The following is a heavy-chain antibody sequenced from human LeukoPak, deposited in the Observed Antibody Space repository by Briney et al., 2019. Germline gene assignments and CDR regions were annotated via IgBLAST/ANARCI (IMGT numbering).Heavy chain of an antibody. V-gene: IGHV3-30*02. CDR1: GSTFSSYV. CDR2: IRYDGSNK. J-gene: IGHJ4*02. D-gene: IGHD5-18*01. Sequence: PGGSLRLSCAASGSTFSSYVMHWVRQAPGKGLEWVAFIRYDGSNKYYADSVKGRFTISRDNSKNTLYLQMNSLRAEDTAVYYCAKDPRDHSYGWSWRYFDYWGQGTLVTVSS. CDR3: AKDPRDHSYGWSWRYFDY.